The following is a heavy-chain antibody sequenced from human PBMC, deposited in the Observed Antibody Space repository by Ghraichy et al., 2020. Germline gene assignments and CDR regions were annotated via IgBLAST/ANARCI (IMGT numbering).Heavy chain of an antibody. V-gene: IGHV3-23*01. CDR3: ANPLVGGSLLDY. D-gene: IGHD1-26*01. CDR2: VSNSGDTT. Sequence: GESLNISCAASGFTFNIYALSWVRQAPGKGLEWVSAVSNSGDTTYYADSVRGRFTISRDNSKNILYLQMNSLRVEDTAVYYCANPLVGGSLLDYWGQGTLVTVSS. CDR1: GFTFNIYA. J-gene: IGHJ4*02.